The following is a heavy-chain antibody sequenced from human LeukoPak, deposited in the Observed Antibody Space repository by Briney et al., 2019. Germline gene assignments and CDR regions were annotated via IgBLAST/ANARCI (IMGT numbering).Heavy chain of an antibody. J-gene: IGHJ5*02. CDR1: GGSISSGDYY. CDR2: IYYSGST. Sequence: SETLSLTCTVSGGSISSGDYYWSWIRQPPGKGLEWIGYIYYSGSTYYNPSLNSRVTISVDTSKNQFSLKLSSVTAADTAVYYCARGSGGSYYGCSDWFDPWGQGTLVTVSS. V-gene: IGHV4-30-4*02. CDR3: ARGSGGSYYGCSDWFDP. D-gene: IGHD2-15*01.